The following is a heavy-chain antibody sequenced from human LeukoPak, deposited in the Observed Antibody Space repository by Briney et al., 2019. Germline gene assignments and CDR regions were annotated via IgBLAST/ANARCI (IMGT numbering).Heavy chain of an antibody. Sequence: SQTLSLTCTVSGGSISSDEYYWSWIRQHPGKGLEWIGYIHYSGSTYYNPSLKSRLTISVDTSKNQFSLKLSSVTAADTAVYYCARGGYCSGGSCYLTWFDPWGQGTLVTVSS. CDR1: GGSISSDEYY. J-gene: IGHJ5*02. D-gene: IGHD2-15*01. CDR2: IHYSGST. V-gene: IGHV4-31*03. CDR3: ARGGYCSGGSCYLTWFDP.